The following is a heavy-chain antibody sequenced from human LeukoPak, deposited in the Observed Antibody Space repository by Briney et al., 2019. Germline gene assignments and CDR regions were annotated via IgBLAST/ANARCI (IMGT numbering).Heavy chain of an antibody. CDR2: INHSGST. Sequence: ASETLSLTCAVYGGSFSGYCWSWIRQPPGKGLEWIGEINHSGSTNYNPSLKSRVTISVDTSKNQFSLKMSSVTAADTAVYYCARGRDTDYDFWRGSQEYYFDYWGQGTLVTVSS. V-gene: IGHV4-34*01. CDR1: GGSFSGYC. J-gene: IGHJ4*02. CDR3: ARGRDTDYDFWRGSQEYYFDY. D-gene: IGHD3-3*01.